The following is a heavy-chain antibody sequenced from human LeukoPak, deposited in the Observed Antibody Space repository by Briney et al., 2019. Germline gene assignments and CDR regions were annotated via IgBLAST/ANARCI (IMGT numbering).Heavy chain of an antibody. CDR3: ARGVSGSYDY. Sequence: GGSLRLSCAASGFTFSSYAMHWVRQAPGKGLEWVANIKKDGSEKYYVDSVKGRFTISRDNAKNSLYVQMNSLRAEDTAVYYCARGVSGSYDYWGQGTLVTVSS. CDR1: GFTFSSYA. CDR2: IKKDGSEK. J-gene: IGHJ4*02. D-gene: IGHD1-26*01. V-gene: IGHV3-7*05.